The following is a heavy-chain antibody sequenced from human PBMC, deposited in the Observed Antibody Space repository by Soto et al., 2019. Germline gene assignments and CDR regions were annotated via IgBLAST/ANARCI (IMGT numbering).Heavy chain of an antibody. CDR3: AKDWDAFDI. V-gene: IGHV3-30*18. CDR2: ISYDGSNK. Sequence: QVQLVESGGGVVQPGRSLRLSCAASGFTFSSYGMHWVRQAPGKGLERVAVISYDGSNKYYADSVKGRFTISRDNSKNTLYLQMNSLRAEDTAVYYCAKDWDAFDIWGQGTMVTVSS. J-gene: IGHJ3*02. CDR1: GFTFSSYG.